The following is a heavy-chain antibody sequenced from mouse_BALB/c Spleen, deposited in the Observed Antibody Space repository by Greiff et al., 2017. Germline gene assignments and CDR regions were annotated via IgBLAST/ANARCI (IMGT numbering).Heavy chain of an antibody. J-gene: IGHJ3*01. V-gene: IGHV1S81*02. CDR2: INPSNGRT. CDR3: ARSGDFPFAY. D-gene: IGHD2-13*01. Sequence: QVQLQQPGAELVKPGASVKLSCKASGYTFTSYWMHWVKQRPGQDLEWIGEINPSNGRTNYNEKFKSKATLTVDKSSSTAYMQLSSLTSEDSAVYYCARSGDFPFAYWGQGTLVTVSA. CDR1: GYTFTSYW.